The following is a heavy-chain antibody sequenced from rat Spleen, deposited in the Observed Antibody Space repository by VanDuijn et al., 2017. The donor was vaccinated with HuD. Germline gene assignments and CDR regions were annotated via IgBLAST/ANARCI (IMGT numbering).Heavy chain of an antibody. CDR1: GFSLTSHT. J-gene: IGHJ3*01. CDR3: ARGWERFAY. Sequence: QVQLKESGPGLVQPSQTLSLTCTVSGFSLTSHTISWVRQPPGKGLEWIAAILTGGNTYYNPALKSRLSISRDTSKSQVFLKMNILQTEDTAMYFCARGWERFAYWGQGTLVTVSS. D-gene: IGHD5-1*01. V-gene: IGHV2-6*01. CDR2: ILTGGNT.